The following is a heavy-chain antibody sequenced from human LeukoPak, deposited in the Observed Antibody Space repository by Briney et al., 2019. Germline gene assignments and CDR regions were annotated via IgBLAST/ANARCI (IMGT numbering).Heavy chain of an antibody. CDR2: ISYDGSNK. J-gene: IGHJ4*02. CDR3: AKDLNYGFDY. D-gene: IGHD3/OR15-3a*01. CDR1: GFTFSSYA. V-gene: IGHV3-30-3*01. Sequence: GRSLRLSCAASGFTFSSYAMHWVRQAPGKGLEWVAVISYDGSNKYYADSVKGRFTISRDNSKNTLYLQMNSLRAEDTALYYCAKDLNYGFDYWGQGTLVTVSS.